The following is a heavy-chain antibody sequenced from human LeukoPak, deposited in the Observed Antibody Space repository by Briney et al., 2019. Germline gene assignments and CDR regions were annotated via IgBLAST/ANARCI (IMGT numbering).Heavy chain of an antibody. CDR1: GGSISSSSYY. V-gene: IGHV4-39*07. D-gene: IGHD2-2*01. J-gene: IGHJ4*02. CDR3: ARGTPLVVPAARLSFDY. Sequence: SETLSLTCTVSGGSISSSSYYWGWLRQPPGKGLEWIGSIYYSGITYYNPSLKSRVTISVQTAKNQFSLKLSSVTAADRAVYYCARGTPLVVPAARLSFDYWGQGTLVTVSS. CDR2: IYYSGIT.